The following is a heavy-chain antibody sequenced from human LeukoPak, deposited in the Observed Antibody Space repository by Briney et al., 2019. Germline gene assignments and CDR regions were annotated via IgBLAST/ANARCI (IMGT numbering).Heavy chain of an antibody. J-gene: IGHJ4*02. CDR2: IYYSGST. CDR3: ARGRYSSSSRSAISKYYFDY. CDR1: GGSISSGGYY. D-gene: IGHD6-6*01. Sequence: SQTLSLTCTVSGGSISSGGYYWSWIRQHPGKGLEWIGYIYYSGSTYYNPSLKSRVTISVDTSKNQFSLKLSSVTAADTAVYYCARGRYSSSSRSAISKYYFDYWGQGTLVTVSS. V-gene: IGHV4-31*03.